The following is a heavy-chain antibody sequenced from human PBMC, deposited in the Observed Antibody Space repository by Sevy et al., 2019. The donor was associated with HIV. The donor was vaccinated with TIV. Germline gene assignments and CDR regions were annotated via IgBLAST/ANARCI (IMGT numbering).Heavy chain of an antibody. CDR1: EITLSNYA. V-gene: IGHV3-23*01. J-gene: IGHJ3*01. Sequence: GESLKISCAASEITLSNYAMNWVRQAPGRGLEWVSAISGSGGSTYYADSVKGRFTISRDNSKNTLSLQMHSLRVEDTAVYYCAKDRAVLVGDAFVLWGQGTMVTVSS. CDR2: ISGSGGST. D-gene: IGHD2-15*01. CDR3: AKDRAVLVGDAFVL.